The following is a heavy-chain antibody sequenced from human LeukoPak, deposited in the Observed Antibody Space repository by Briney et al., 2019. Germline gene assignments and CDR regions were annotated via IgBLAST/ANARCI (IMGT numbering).Heavy chain of an antibody. Sequence: SETLSLTCTVSGGSISSYYWSWIRQPPGKGLEWIGYIYYSGSTNYNPSLKSRVTISVDTSKNQFSLKLSSVTAADTAVYYCARVEYPKYFDWFVISPGAFDIWGQGTMVTVSS. J-gene: IGHJ3*02. CDR3: ARVEYPKYFDWFVISPGAFDI. CDR2: IYYSGST. CDR1: GGSISSYY. V-gene: IGHV4-59*01. D-gene: IGHD3-9*01.